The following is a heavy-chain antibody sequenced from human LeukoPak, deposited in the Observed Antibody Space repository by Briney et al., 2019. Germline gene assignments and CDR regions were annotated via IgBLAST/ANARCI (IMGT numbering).Heavy chain of an antibody. D-gene: IGHD4-17*01. CDR3: ARDYGRYAAEYFQH. V-gene: IGHV3-48*01. Sequence: GGSLRLSCAASGSTFSSYSMNWVRQAPGKGLEWVSYISSSSSTIYYADSVKGRFTISRDNAKNSLYLQMNSLRAEDTAVYYCARDYGRYAAEYFQHWGQGTLVTVSS. CDR1: GSTFSSYS. J-gene: IGHJ1*01. CDR2: ISSSSSTI.